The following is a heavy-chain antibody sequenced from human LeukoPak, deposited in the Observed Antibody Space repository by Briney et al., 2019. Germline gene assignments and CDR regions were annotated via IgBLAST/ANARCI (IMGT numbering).Heavy chain of an antibody. CDR2: ISSNGGST. D-gene: IGHD3-22*01. J-gene: IGHJ4*02. CDR3: ARGGQSKYDSSGYLNYFDY. V-gene: IGHV3-64*01. Sequence: GGSLRLSCAASGFTFSSYVMYWVRQAPGKGLEYVSSISSNGGSTYYANSVKGRFTISRDNSKNTLYLQMGSLRAEDMAVYYCARGGQSKYDSSGYLNYFDYWGQGTLVIVSS. CDR1: GFTFSSYV.